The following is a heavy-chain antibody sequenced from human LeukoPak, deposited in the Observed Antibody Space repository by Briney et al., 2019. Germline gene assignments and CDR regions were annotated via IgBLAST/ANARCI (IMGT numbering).Heavy chain of an antibody. CDR1: GGSISSSSYY. D-gene: IGHD6-13*01. Sequence: SETLSLTCTVSGGSISSSSYYWGWIRQPPGKGLEWIGSIYYSGSTNYNPSLKSRVTISVDKSKNQFSLKLSSVTAADTAVYYCARDLVSSSWTRGYWFDPWGQGTLVTVSS. J-gene: IGHJ5*02. CDR3: ARDLVSSSWTRGYWFDP. V-gene: IGHV4-39*07. CDR2: IYYSGST.